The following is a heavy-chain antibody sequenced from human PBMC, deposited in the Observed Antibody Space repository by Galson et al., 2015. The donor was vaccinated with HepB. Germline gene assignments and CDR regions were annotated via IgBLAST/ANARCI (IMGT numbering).Heavy chain of an antibody. CDR3: AKQATITDAFDI. V-gene: IGHV1-69*10. Sequence: SVKVSCKASGGTFSSYAISWVRQAPGQGLEWMGGIIPIFGIANFAQKFQGRVTITADKSTSTAYMELSSLRSEDTAVCYCAKQATITDAFDIWGQGTMVTVSS. CDR1: GGTFSSYA. CDR2: IIPIFGIA. J-gene: IGHJ3*02. D-gene: IGHD5-24*01.